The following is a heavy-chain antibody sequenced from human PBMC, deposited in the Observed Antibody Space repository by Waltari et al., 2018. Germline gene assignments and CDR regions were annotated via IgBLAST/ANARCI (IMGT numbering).Heavy chain of an antibody. V-gene: IGHV1-8*01. CDR2: MKPHSGNT. CDR1: GYTFTSYD. Sequence: QVQLVQSGAEVKKPGASVKVSCKASGYTFTSYDINWVRQATGQGLEWMGWMKPHSGNTGYAQKFQGRVTMTRNTSISTAYMELSSLRSEDTAVYYCARSPRRVRGVIWYYGMDVWGQGTTVTVSS. J-gene: IGHJ6*02. CDR3: ARSPRRVRGVIWYYGMDV. D-gene: IGHD3-10*01.